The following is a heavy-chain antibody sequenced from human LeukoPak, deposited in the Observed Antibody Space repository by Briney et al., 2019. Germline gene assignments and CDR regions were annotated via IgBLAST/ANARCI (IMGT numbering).Heavy chain of an antibody. D-gene: IGHD6-19*01. CDR1: GFRFSDYY. V-gene: IGHV3-11*01. J-gene: IGHJ4*02. CDR2: ISDRGTTI. CDR3: AREGQWGSGWYPLDY. Sequence: GGSLRLSCAASGFRFSDYYMTWIRQAPGKGLEWVSYISDRGTTIFYADSVKGRFTISRDNAKNSLYLQMNSLRAEDSAVYYYAREGQWGSGWYPLDYWGQGTLVTVSS.